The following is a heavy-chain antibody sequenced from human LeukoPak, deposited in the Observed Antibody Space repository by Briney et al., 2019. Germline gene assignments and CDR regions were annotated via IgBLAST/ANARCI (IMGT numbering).Heavy chain of an antibody. CDR1: GGTFSSYA. CDR2: IIPIFGTA. Sequence: SVKVSCKASGGTFSSYAIGWVRQAPGQGLEWMGGIIPIFGTANYAQKFQGRVTITADKSTSTAYMELSSLRSEDTAVYYCARDRGGAIAAAVSTSYYYYYMDVWGKGTTVTVSS. D-gene: IGHD6-13*01. J-gene: IGHJ6*03. V-gene: IGHV1-69*06. CDR3: ARDRGGAIAAAVSTSYYYYYMDV.